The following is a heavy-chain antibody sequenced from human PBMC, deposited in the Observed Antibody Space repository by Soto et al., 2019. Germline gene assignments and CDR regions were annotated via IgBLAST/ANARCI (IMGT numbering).Heavy chain of an antibody. Sequence: EVQLVESGGGLVQPGRSLRLSCAASGFTFDDYAMHWVRQAPGKGLEWVSGISWNSGRIGYADSVKGRFTISRDNAKNSLYLQMNSLRAEDTALYYCAKLASVPGPDWGQGTLVTVSS. CDR3: AKLASVPGPD. CDR2: ISWNSGRI. J-gene: IGHJ4*02. CDR1: GFTFDDYA. D-gene: IGHD6-19*01. V-gene: IGHV3-9*01.